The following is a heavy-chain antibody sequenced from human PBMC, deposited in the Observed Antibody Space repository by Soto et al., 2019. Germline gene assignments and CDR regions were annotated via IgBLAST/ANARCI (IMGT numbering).Heavy chain of an antibody. CDR3: ARGKRMQLWLKSYFDT. D-gene: IGHD5-18*01. CDR1: GGSFTGYF. J-gene: IGHJ4*02. Sequence: SETLSLTCAVYGGSFTGYFWSWILHSPGKGLEWIGEVNHRGETNYSPSLKSRLTISGDTSKNHISLKLNSVTAADTAVYYCARGKRMQLWLKSYFDTWGQGTPVTVSS. CDR2: VNHRGET. V-gene: IGHV4-34*01.